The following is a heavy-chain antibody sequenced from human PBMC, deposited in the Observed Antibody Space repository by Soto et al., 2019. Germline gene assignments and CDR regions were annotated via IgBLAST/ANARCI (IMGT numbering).Heavy chain of an antibody. Sequence: EVQLLESGGGLVQPGGSLRLSCAASGFTFSSYAMSWVRQAPGKWLEWVSAISGSGGSTYYADSVKGRFTISRDNSKNTLYLQMNSLRAEDTAVYYCAKGGVVPAAHYYYYYYMDVWGKGTTVTVSS. D-gene: IGHD2-2*01. CDR3: AKGGVVPAAHYYYYYYMDV. V-gene: IGHV3-23*01. CDR2: ISGSGGST. J-gene: IGHJ6*03. CDR1: GFTFSSYA.